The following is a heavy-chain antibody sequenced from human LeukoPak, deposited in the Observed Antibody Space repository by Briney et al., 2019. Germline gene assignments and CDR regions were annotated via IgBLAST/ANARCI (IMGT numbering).Heavy chain of an antibody. D-gene: IGHD5-12*01. CDR1: GYTFTGYY. Sequence: ASVKVSCKASGYTFTGYYMHWVRQAPGQGLEWMAWINPNSGGTNYAQKFQGRVTMTTDTSTSTAYMELRSLRSDDTAVYYCTRDLGQWLLQGIFFDYWGQGTLVTVSS. J-gene: IGHJ4*02. CDR2: INPNSGGT. V-gene: IGHV1-2*02. CDR3: TRDLGQWLLQGIFFDY.